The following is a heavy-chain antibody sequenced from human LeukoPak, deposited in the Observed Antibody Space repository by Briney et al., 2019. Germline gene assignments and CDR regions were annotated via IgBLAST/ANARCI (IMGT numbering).Heavy chain of an antibody. Sequence: ASVKVSCKSSGYTFTNYGISWVRQAPGQGLEWMGWISAYNGNTNYAQKLQGRVTMTTDTSTSTAYMELRSLRSDDTAVYYCARRAFTVRDAFDFWGQGTMVTVSA. CDR3: ARRAFTVRDAFDF. CDR1: GYTFTNYG. CDR2: ISAYNGNT. J-gene: IGHJ3*01. V-gene: IGHV1-18*01. D-gene: IGHD4-17*01.